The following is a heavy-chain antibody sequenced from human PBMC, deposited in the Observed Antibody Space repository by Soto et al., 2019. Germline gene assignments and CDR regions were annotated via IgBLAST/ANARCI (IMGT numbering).Heavy chain of an antibody. CDR2: IYPGDSDT. J-gene: IGHJ4*02. CDR3: ARLRDMIAVAGYFDY. Sequence: GESLKISCKGSGYSFTSYWIGWVRQMPGKGLEWMGIIYPGDSDTRYSPSFQGQVTISADKSISTAYLQWSSLKASDTAMYYCARLRDMIAVAGYFDYWGQGPLVTVSS. D-gene: IGHD6-19*01. V-gene: IGHV5-51*01. CDR1: GYSFTSYW.